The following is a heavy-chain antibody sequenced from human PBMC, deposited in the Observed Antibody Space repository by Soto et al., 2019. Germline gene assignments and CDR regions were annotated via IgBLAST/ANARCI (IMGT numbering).Heavy chain of an antibody. D-gene: IGHD1-1*01. J-gene: IGHJ4*02. CDR2: FDPEDGEI. V-gene: IGHV1-24*01. Sequence: ASVXGSCKFSLYSVTEYSIHCVLRAPGKGHDWMGGFDPEDGEIKFAQNFQGRVTMNEDTQTDTAYMELSSLRYEDTAIYYGANGLKQPVHLYYFHLRGQGNIVIVSS. CDR1: LYSVTEYS. CDR3: ANGLKQPVHLYYFHL.